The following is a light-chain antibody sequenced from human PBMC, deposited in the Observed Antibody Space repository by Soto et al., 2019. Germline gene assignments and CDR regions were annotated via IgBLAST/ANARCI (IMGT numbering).Light chain of an antibody. Sequence: QPVLTQPPSASGTPGQRVTISCSGSSSNIGSNTVSWYQQLPGSAPKLLIYTNNQRPSGVPDRFSGSKSGTSASLAISGLQSQDEADYYCAIWDDSLNGPVFGGGTKLTVL. CDR1: SSNIGSNT. J-gene: IGLJ3*02. V-gene: IGLV1-44*01. CDR3: AIWDDSLNGPV. CDR2: TNN.